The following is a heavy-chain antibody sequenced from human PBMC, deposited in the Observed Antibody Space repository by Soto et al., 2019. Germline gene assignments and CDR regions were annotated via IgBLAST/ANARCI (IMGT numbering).Heavy chain of an antibody. J-gene: IGHJ4*02. CDR1: GFTFTSYS. CDR3: ARDYYGDYYFDY. Sequence: GGSLRLSCAASGFTFTSYSMNWVRQAPGKGLEWVSSISSSSSYIYYADSVKGRFTISRDNAKNSLYLQMNSLRAEDTAVYYCARDYYGDYYFDYWGQGTLVTVSS. CDR2: ISSSSSYI. D-gene: IGHD4-17*01. V-gene: IGHV3-21*01.